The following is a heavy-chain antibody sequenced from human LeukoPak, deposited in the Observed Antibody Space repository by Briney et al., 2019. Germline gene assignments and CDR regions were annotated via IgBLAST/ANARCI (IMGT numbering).Heavy chain of an antibody. V-gene: IGHV1-18*01. J-gene: IGHJ6*03. CDR2: ISAYNGNT. CDR3: ARFFGSSWDLYYYYYMDV. CDR1: GYTFTSYG. D-gene: IGHD6-13*01. Sequence: ASVKVSCKASGYTFTSYGISWVRQAPGQGLEWMGWISAYNGNTNYAQKLQGRVTMTTDTSTSTAYMELRSLRSDDTAVYYCARFFGSSWDLYYYYYMDVWGKGTTVTVSS.